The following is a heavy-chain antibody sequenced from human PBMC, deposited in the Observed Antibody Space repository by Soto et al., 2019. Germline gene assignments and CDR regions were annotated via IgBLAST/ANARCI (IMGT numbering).Heavy chain of an antibody. CDR1: GGSFSGYY. D-gene: IGHD3-22*01. J-gene: IGHJ4*02. Sequence: PSETLSLTCAVYGGSFSGYYWSWIRQPPGKGLEWIGEINHSGSTNYNPSLKSRVTISVDTSKNQFSLKLSSVTAADTAVYYCARYYDSSGSHGYYFDYWGQGTLVTVPQ. CDR3: ARYYDSSGSHGYYFDY. CDR2: INHSGST. V-gene: IGHV4-34*01.